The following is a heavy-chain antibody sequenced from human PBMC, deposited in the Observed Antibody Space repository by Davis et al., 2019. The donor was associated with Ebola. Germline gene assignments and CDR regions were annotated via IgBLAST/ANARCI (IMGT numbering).Heavy chain of an antibody. CDR2: IHNSGST. V-gene: IGHV4-39*01. Sequence: PSETLSLTCTVSGGSISVSTDYWDWIRQPPGRGLEWIASIHNSGSTNYSPSLESRVSISIDPSENRFSLKMSSVTAADTAVYYCVRQLEGPLSSSSANWFDPWGQGILVTVSS. D-gene: IGHD6-6*01. CDR1: GGSISVSTDY. CDR3: VRQLEGPLSSSSANWFDP. J-gene: IGHJ5*02.